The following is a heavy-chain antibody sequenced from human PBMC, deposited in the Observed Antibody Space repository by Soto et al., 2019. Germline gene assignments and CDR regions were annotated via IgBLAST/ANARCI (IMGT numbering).Heavy chain of an antibody. D-gene: IGHD5-18*01. CDR1: GGTFSSYA. J-gene: IGHJ3*02. Sequence: GASVKVSCKASGGTFSSYAISWVRQAPGQGLEWMGGIIPIFGTANYAQKFQGRVTITADESTSTAYMELSSLRSEDTAVYYCARPVGYSYRLDAFDIWGQGTMVTVSS. CDR2: IIPIFGTA. CDR3: ARPVGYSYRLDAFDI. V-gene: IGHV1-69*13.